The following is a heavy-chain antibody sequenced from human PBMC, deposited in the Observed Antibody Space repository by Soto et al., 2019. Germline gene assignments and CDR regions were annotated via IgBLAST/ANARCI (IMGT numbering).Heavy chain of an antibody. CDR2: ISGYNGDT. CDR3: VRDKMISYYGLGTFDY. Sequence: ASVKVSCKASGYSFSSFGISWVRQAPGQRLEWMGWISGYNGDTKYAQNVQGRVTMTTDTSTNTAYMELRSLGSDDTALYYCVRDKMISYYGLGTFDYWGQGTVVTASS. J-gene: IGHJ4*02. CDR1: GYSFSSFG. D-gene: IGHD3-10*01. V-gene: IGHV1-18*04.